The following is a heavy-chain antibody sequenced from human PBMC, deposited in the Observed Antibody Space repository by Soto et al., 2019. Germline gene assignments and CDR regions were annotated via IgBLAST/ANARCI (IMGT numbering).Heavy chain of an antibody. V-gene: IGHV3-30-3*01. D-gene: IGHD5-18*01. CDR1: GFTFSSYA. CDR2: ISYDGSNK. Sequence: HPGGSLRLSCAASGFTFSSYAMHWVRQAPGKGLEWVAVISYDGSNKYYADSVKGRFTISRDNSKNTLYLQMNSLRAEDTAVYYCASDAGGYSYAPSYWGQGTLVTVSA. J-gene: IGHJ4*02. CDR3: ASDAGGYSYAPSY.